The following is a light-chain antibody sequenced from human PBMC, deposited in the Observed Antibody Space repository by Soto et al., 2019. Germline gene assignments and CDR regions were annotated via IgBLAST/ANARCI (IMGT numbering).Light chain of an antibody. V-gene: IGKV3D-15*01. Sequence: EVVLTQSPVTLSLSPGERATLSCRASQSFRGLLAWYQQKPGQAPRLLIYDAYNRATGIPPRFSGSGSGTEFTLTISSLQSEDFAVYYCQQYNNWPLTFGQGTRLEI. J-gene: IGKJ5*01. CDR2: DAY. CDR1: QSFRGL. CDR3: QQYNNWPLT.